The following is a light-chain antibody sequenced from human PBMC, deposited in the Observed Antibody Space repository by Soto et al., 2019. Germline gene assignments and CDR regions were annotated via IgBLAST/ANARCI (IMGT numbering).Light chain of an antibody. Sequence: QSVLTQPPSASGTPGQRVTISCSGTSSNIGGNTVNWYQQLPGTAPKLLTYRNNEWPSGVPDRFSGSKSGTSASLVISGLRSEDEADYYCAAWDDSLNGYVFGTGTKVTVL. V-gene: IGLV1-44*01. CDR3: AAWDDSLNGYV. CDR2: RNN. CDR1: SSNIGGNT. J-gene: IGLJ1*01.